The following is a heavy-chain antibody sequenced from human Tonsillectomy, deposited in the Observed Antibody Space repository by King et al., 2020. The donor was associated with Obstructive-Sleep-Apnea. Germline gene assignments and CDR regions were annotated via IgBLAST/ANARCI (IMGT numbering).Heavy chain of an antibody. J-gene: IGHJ4*02. D-gene: IGHD6-19*01. CDR1: GFTFSSYG. CDR3: AKADVSSSGLLVDY. V-gene: IGHV3-30*02. CDR2: IRYDGSNK. Sequence: QLVQSGGGVVQPGGSLRLSCAASGFTFSSYGMHWVRQAPGKGLEWVACIRYDGSNKYYADSVKGRFTISRDNSKTTLYLQMNSLRAEDTAVYYCAKADVSSSGLLVDYWGQGTLVTVSS.